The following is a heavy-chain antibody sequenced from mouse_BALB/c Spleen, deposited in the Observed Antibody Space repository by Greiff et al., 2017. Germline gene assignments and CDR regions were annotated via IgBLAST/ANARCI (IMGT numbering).Heavy chain of an antibody. CDR3: ARGNGNVYFDN. J-gene: IGHJ2*01. CDR2: IWGDGST. CDR1: GFSLTGYG. V-gene: IGHV2-6-7*01. Sequence: VQRVESGPGLVAPSQSLSITCTVSGFSLTGYGVNWVRQPPGKGLEWLGMIWGDGSTDYNSALKARLSISKDNSKSQVFLQMNSLQTDDTARYYCARGNGNVYFDNWGQGTTLTVSS. D-gene: IGHD2-1*01.